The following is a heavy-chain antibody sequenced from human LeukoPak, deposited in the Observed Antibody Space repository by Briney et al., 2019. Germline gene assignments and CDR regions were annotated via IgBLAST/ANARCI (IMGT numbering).Heavy chain of an antibody. V-gene: IGHV4-30-2*01. CDR2: IYHSGST. J-gene: IGHJ4*02. CDR3: AREMGRWYYDSSGPTPRFVGYFDY. Sequence: SETLSLTCAVSGGSISSGGYSWSWIRQPPGKGLEWIGYIYHSGSTNYNPSLKSRVTMSVDTSKNQFSLKLSSVTAADTAVYYCAREMGRWYYDSSGPTPRFVGYFDYWGQGTLVTVSS. D-gene: IGHD3-22*01. CDR1: GGSISSGGYS.